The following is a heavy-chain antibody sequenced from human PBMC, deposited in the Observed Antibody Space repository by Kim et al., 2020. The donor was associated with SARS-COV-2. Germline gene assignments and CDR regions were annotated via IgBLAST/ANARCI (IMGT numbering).Heavy chain of an antibody. CDR3: ARLLWFGESYFDY. J-gene: IGHJ4*02. Sequence: RYSPSFQGQVTTSADKSIRTAYLQWSSLKASDTAMYYCARLLWFGESYFDYWGQGTLVTVSS. V-gene: IGHV5-51*01. D-gene: IGHD3-10*01.